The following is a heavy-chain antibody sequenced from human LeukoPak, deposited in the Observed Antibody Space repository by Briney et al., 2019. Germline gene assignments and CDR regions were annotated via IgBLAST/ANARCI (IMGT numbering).Heavy chain of an antibody. J-gene: IGHJ4*02. CDR2: IRWNSGSI. CDR1: GFTFDDYA. CDR3: AKDMGGSERTAFDY. Sequence: GGSLRLSCAASGFTFDDYAMHWVRQAPGKGLEWVSGIRWNSGSICYADSVKGRFTISRDNAKNSLYLQMNSLRAEDTALYYCAKDMGGSERTAFDYCGQGTLVTVSS. D-gene: IGHD3-16*01. V-gene: IGHV3-9*01.